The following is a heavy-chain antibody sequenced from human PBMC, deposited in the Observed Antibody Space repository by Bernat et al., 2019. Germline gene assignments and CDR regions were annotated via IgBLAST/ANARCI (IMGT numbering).Heavy chain of an antibody. J-gene: IGHJ6*02. V-gene: IGHV1-69*02. CDR1: GGTFSSHT. CDR2: IIPILGVA. Sequence: QVQLVQSGAEVKKPGSSVKVSCKASGGTFSSHTISWVRQAPGQGLEWMGRIIPILGVANYAQKFQGRVTITADKSTSTAYMELSSLRSEDTAVYYCSTAYYYVSGSHSYYFYAMAVWGQGTTVTVSS. D-gene: IGHD3-10*01. CDR3: STAYYYVSGSHSYYFYAMAV.